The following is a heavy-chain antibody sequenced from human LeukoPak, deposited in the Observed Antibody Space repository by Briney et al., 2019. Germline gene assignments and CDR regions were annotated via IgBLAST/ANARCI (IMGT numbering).Heavy chain of an antibody. J-gene: IGHJ3*02. Sequence: PSETLSLTCTVSGGSISSSSYYWGWIRQPPGKGLEWVANIKQDGSEKYYVDSVKGRFTISRDNAKNSLYLQMNSLRAEDTAVYYCARDLEDSSGYYRHDAFDIWGQGTMVTVSS. CDR3: ARDLEDSSGYYRHDAFDI. CDR2: IKQDGSEK. CDR1: GGSISSSSYY. V-gene: IGHV3-7*01. D-gene: IGHD3-22*01.